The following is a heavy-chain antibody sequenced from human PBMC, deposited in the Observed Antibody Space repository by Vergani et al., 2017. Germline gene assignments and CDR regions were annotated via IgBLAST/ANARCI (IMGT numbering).Heavy chain of an antibody. D-gene: IGHD5-24*01. CDR2: IIPILGTA. CDR3: ARDGRDGYNYVY. CDR1: GGTFSSYA. J-gene: IGHJ4*02. Sequence: QVQLVQSGAEVKKPGSSVKVSCKASGGTFSSYAISWVRQAPGQGLEWMGRIIPILGTANYAQKFQGRVTIPADESTSRAYMELSSLRSEDTAVYYCARDGRDGYNYVYWGQGTLVTVSS. V-gene: IGHV1-69*11.